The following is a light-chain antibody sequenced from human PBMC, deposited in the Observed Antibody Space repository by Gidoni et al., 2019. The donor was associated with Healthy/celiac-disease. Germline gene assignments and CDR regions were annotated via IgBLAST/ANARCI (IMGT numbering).Light chain of an antibody. CDR2: GAS. V-gene: IGKV3-15*01. CDR1: QSVSSN. J-gene: IGKJ4*01. CDR3: QQYNNWPPLT. Sequence: RASQSVSSNLAWYQQKPGQAPRLLIYGASTRATGIPARFSGSGSGTEFTLTISSLQSEDFAVYYCQQYNNWPPLTFGGGTKVEIK.